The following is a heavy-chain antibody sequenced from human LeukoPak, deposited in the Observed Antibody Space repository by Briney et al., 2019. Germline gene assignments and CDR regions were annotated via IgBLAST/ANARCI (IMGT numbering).Heavy chain of an antibody. CDR3: ARVAWIQLWSGGCYFDY. Sequence: GGSLRLSCAASGFTVSSNYMSWVRQAPGKGLEWVSVIYSGGSTYYADSVKGRFTISRDNSKNTLYLQMNSLRAEDTAVYYCARVAWIQLWSGGCYFDYWGQGTLVTVSS. V-gene: IGHV3-66*01. CDR1: GFTVSSNY. CDR2: IYSGGST. J-gene: IGHJ4*02. D-gene: IGHD5-18*01.